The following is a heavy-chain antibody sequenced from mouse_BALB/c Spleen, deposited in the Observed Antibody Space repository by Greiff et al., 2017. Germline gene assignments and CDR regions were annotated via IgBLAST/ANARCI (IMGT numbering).Heavy chain of an antibody. CDR2: IYPGDGDT. D-gene: IGHD4-1*01. CDR1: GFAFSSYW. J-gene: IGHJ4*01. CDR3: ASEGNWTSAIDY. V-gene: IGHV1-80*01. Sequence: QVQLQQSGAELVRPGSSVKISCKASGFAFSSYWMNWVKQRPGQGLEWIGQIYPGDGDTNYNGKFKGKATLTADKSSSTAYLQLSSLTSEDSAVYFCASEGNWTSAIDYWGQGTSVTVSS.